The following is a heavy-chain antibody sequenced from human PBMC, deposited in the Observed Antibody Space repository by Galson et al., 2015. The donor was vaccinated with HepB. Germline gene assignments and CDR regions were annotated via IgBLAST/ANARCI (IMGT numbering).Heavy chain of an antibody. J-gene: IGHJ6*02. Sequence: QSGAEVKKPGESLRISCKGSGYSFTSYWISWVRQMPGKGLEWMGRIDPSDSYTNYSPSFQGHVTISADKSISTAYLQWSSLKASDTAMYYCARWVPTPPDYPRYCTNGVCEGGIGGMDVWGQGTTVTVSS. CDR2: IDPSDSYT. V-gene: IGHV5-10-1*01. CDR1: GYSFTSYW. CDR3: ARWVPTPPDYPRYCTNGVCEGGIGGMDV. D-gene: IGHD2-8*01.